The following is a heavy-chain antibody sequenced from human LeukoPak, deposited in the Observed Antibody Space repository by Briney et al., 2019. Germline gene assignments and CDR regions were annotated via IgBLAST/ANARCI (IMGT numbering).Heavy chain of an antibody. D-gene: IGHD3-10*01. CDR2: IYTSGST. Sequence: SETLSLTCTVSGGSISSGSYYWSWIRQPAGKGLEWIGRIYTSGSTNYNPSLKSRVTISVDTSKNQFSLKLSSVTAADTAVYYCARMAWELGSALNSYYFDYWGQGTLVTVSS. J-gene: IGHJ4*02. V-gene: IGHV4-61*02. CDR1: GGSISSGSYY. CDR3: ARMAWELGSALNSYYFDY.